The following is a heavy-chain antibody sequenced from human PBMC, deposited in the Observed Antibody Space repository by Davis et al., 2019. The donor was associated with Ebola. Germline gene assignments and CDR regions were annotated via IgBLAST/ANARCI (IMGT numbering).Heavy chain of an antibody. CDR2: ISSSSSTI. CDR3: AKDLVAGTFSPSY. Sequence: GGSLRLSCAASGFSLIGYSMNWVRQAPGKGLEWVSYISSSSSTIYYTDSVKGRFTISRDNSKNTLYLQMNSLRAEDTAVYYCAKDLVAGTFSPSYWGQGTLVTVSS. J-gene: IGHJ4*02. V-gene: IGHV3-48*01. D-gene: IGHD6-19*01. CDR1: GFSLIGYS.